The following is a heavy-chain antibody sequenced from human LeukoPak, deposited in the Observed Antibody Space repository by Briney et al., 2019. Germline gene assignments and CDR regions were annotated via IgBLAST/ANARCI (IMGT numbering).Heavy chain of an antibody. CDR2: ISYSGST. D-gene: IGHD4-17*01. J-gene: IGHJ4*02. Sequence: SETLSLTCTVSGDSISSYYWTWIRQPPGRGLEWIGHISYSGSTNYNPSLKSRVTISVDTSKSQFSLKLSSVTAADTAVYYCARALGPYGDYAFDYWGQGTLVTVSS. V-gene: IGHV4-59*01. CDR3: ARALGPYGDYAFDY. CDR1: GDSISSYY.